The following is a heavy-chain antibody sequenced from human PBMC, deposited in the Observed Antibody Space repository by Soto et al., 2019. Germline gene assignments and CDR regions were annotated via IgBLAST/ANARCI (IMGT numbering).Heavy chain of an antibody. CDR1: GYTFTSYG. V-gene: IGHV1-18*01. CDR2: ISAYNGNT. Sequence: ASVKVSCKASGYTFTSYGISWVRQAPGQGLEWMGWISAYNGNTNYAQKLQGGVTMTTDTSTSTAYMELRSLRSDDTAVYYCARARSASGWYSDAFDIWGQGTMVTVSS. CDR3: ARARSASGWYSDAFDI. D-gene: IGHD6-19*01. J-gene: IGHJ3*02.